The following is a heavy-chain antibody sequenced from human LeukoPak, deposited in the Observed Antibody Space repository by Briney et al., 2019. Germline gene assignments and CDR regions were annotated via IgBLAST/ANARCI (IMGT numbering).Heavy chain of an antibody. J-gene: IGHJ5*02. CDR1: GFTFSSYA. CDR3: AKGRGSGSYYIRWFDP. CDR2: ISGSGGST. D-gene: IGHD3-10*01. Sequence: GGSLRLSCAASGFTFSSYAMSWVRQAPGKGLEWVSAISGSGGSTYYADSVKGRFTISRDNSKNTLYLQMNSLRAEDTAVCYCAKGRGSGSYYIRWFDPWGQGTLVTVSS. V-gene: IGHV3-23*01.